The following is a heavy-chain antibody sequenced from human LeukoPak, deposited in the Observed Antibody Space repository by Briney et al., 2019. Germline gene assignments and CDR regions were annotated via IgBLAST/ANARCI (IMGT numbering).Heavy chain of an antibody. V-gene: IGHV4-61*02. CDR1: GGSISSGSYY. D-gene: IGHD6-19*01. CDR3: ARVVVAGQWLISWFDP. Sequence: SETLSLTCTVSGGSISSGSYYWSWIRQPARKGLEWIGRIYTSGSTKYNPSLKSRVTISVDTSKNQFSLKLSSVTAADTAVYYCARVVVAGQWLISWFDPWGQGTLVTVSS. CDR2: IYTSGST. J-gene: IGHJ5*02.